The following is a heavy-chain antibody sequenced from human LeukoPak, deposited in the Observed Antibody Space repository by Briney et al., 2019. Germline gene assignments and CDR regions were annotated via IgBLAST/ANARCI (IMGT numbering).Heavy chain of an antibody. CDR1: GYTFTSYG. Sequence: ASVKVSCKASGYTFTSYGISWVRQVPGQGLEWMGWISAYNGNTNYAQKLQGRVTITRDTSASTAYMELSSLRSEDTAVYYCARWSGGTRFDSSGYLDAFDIWGQGTMVTVSS. CDR3: ARWSGGTRFDSSGYLDAFDI. J-gene: IGHJ3*02. CDR2: ISAYNGNT. V-gene: IGHV1-18*01. D-gene: IGHD3-22*01.